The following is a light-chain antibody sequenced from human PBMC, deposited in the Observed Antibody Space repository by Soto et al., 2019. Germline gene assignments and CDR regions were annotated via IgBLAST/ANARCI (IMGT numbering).Light chain of an antibody. CDR3: CSYAGSSTYV. J-gene: IGLJ1*01. Sequence: QSVLTQPASVSGSPGQSITISCTGTSSDVGSYDFVSWFQQHPGKAPKLMIYDGSKRPSGVSNRFSGSKSGNTASLTISGLQDEDEADYYCCSYAGSSTYVFGTGTKLTVL. CDR1: SSDVGSYDF. CDR2: DGS. V-gene: IGLV2-23*01.